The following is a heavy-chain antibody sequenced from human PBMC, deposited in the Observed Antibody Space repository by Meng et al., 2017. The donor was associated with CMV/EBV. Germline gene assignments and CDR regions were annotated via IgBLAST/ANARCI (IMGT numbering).Heavy chain of an antibody. V-gene: IGHV1-69*05. CDR1: GGTFSSYA. Sequence: SVKVSCKASGGTFSSYAISWVRQAPGQGLEWMGGIIPIFGTANYAQRFQGRVTITTDESTSTAYMELSSLRSEDTAVYYCARVELNTAMSGYGMDVWGQGTTVTVSS. J-gene: IGHJ6*02. CDR2: IIPIFGTA. D-gene: IGHD5-18*01. CDR3: ARVELNTAMSGYGMDV.